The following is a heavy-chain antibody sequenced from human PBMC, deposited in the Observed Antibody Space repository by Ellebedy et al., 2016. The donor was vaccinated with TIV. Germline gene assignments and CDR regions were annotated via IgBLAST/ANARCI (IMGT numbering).Heavy chain of an antibody. Sequence: PGGSLRLSCAASGFTVSSNYMSWVRQAPGKGLEWVSFIFSGGTTYYADSVKGRFTISRDNSKNTLYLQMNSLRAEDTAVYYCARSMVATNNSYYYGMDVWGQGTTVTVSS. CDR2: IFSGGTT. CDR1: GFTVSSNY. J-gene: IGHJ6*02. CDR3: ARSMVATNNSYYYGMDV. D-gene: IGHD5-12*01. V-gene: IGHV3-53*01.